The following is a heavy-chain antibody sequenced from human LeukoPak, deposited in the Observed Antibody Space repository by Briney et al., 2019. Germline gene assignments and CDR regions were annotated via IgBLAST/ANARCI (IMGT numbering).Heavy chain of an antibody. V-gene: IGHV4-4*07. CDR3: ASESYDFWSGPGWSDP. D-gene: IGHD3-3*01. Sequence: SETLSLTCTVSGGSISSYYWSWTRQPAGKGLEWIGRIYTSGSTNYNPSLKSRVTMSVDTSKNQFSLKLSSVTAADTAGYYFASESYDFWSGPGWSDPWGQGTLVTVPS. J-gene: IGHJ5*02. CDR2: IYTSGST. CDR1: GGSISSYY.